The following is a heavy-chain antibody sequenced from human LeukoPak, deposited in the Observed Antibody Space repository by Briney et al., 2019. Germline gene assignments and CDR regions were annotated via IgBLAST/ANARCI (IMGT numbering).Heavy chain of an antibody. V-gene: IGHV3-21*04. Sequence: PGGSLRLSCAASGFTFSSYSMNWVRQAPGKGLEWVSSVSSSSSYIYYADSVKGRFTISRDNFKNTLYLQMNSLRAEDTAVYYCATSFGPVIAAAGTGADWGQGTLVTVSS. CDR3: ATSFGPVIAAAGTGAD. CDR2: VSSSSSYI. J-gene: IGHJ4*02. D-gene: IGHD6-13*01. CDR1: GFTFSSYS.